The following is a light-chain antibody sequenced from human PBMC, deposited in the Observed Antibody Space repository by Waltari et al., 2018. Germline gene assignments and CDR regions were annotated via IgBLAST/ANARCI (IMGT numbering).Light chain of an antibody. CDR3: SSYTGDNILL. CDR2: EAK. Sequence: QSALTQPASVSGSPGQSITISCTGTSSDIGRYNTVSWYQQYTGKAPQIIIYEAKKRPSGVATRFSGSTAVNTSSLTISALQADDEAYFYCSSYTGDNILLFGGGTKVTVL. V-gene: IGLV2-14*01. J-gene: IGLJ3*02. CDR1: SSDIGRYNT.